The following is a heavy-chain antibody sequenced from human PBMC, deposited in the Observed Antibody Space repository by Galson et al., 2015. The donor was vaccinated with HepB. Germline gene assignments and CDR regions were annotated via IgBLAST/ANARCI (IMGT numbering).Heavy chain of an antibody. V-gene: IGHV3-30*18. CDR1: GFTFNNYG. J-gene: IGHJ4*02. CDR2: ISYDGTSK. Sequence: SLRLSCAASGFTFNNYGIHWVRQAPGKGLERVAVISYDGTSKYYADSVEGRFTISRDNSKNTLYLQMNSLRPEDTAIYYCAKGGYYDFWSAYDSWGQGALVTVSS. CDR3: AKGGYYDFWSAYDS. D-gene: IGHD3-3*01.